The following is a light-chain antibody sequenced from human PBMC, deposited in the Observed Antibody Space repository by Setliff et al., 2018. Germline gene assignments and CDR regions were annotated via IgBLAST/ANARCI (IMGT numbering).Light chain of an antibody. CDR2: DVS. J-gene: IGLJ1*01. V-gene: IGLV2-14*01. Sequence: QSVLTQPASVSGSPGQSIAVSCTGSGSDVGAYKFVSWYQQRPGKAHRLMIYDVSNRPSGVSDRFSGSKSGNTASLTISGLQAEDEADYYCCSYTGTSTPDVFGTGTNGTVL. CDR1: GSDVGAYKF. CDR3: CSYTGTSTPDV.